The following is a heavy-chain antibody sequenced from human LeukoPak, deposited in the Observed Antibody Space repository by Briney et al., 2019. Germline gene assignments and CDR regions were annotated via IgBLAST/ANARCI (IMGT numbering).Heavy chain of an antibody. CDR1: VYTLTCYY. CDR2: INPNTGAT. J-gene: IGHJ4*02. Sequence: GASVNVSCKSSVYTLTCYYLHWVRQAPGQGLEWMGWINPNTGATHSAQKFRGRITMTRDTSISTAYMDLSRLRSDDTAVYYCARDRVGSGWPRPYYFEVWGQGTLVTVSS. V-gene: IGHV1-2*02. D-gene: IGHD6-19*01. CDR3: ARDRVGSGWPRPYYFEV.